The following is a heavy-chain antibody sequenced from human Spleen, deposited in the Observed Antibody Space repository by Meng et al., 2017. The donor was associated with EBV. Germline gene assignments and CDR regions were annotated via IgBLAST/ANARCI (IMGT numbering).Heavy chain of an antibody. Sequence: QVQLQESGPGLVKPSGTLSLACAVSGGSIASGHWWAWVRQPPGTGLGWIGEIYRGGSTNYNPSLKRRVNMSVDKSKNQFSLKLTSVTAADTAVCYCAREVIRNWFDPWGQGTLVTVSS. CDR2: IYRGGST. J-gene: IGHJ5*02. V-gene: IGHV4-4*02. CDR1: GGSIASGHW. CDR3: AREVIRNWFDP. D-gene: IGHD3-16*02.